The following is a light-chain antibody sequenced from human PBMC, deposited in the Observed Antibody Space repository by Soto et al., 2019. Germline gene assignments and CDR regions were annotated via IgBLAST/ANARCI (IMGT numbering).Light chain of an antibody. CDR1: SSDVGGNDY. CDR2: EVN. Sequence: QSALTQPASVSGSPGQSVTISCTGASSDVGGNDYVSWYQQHPGKAPKLILYEVNNRPSGVSNPFSGSKSGNTASLIISGLQADDDADYYCSSYSTTSTLVFGSGTKLTVL. J-gene: IGLJ1*01. V-gene: IGLV2-14*01. CDR3: SSYSTTSTLV.